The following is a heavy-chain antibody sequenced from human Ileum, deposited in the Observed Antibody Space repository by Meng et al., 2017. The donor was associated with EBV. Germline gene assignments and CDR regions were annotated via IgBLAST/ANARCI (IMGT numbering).Heavy chain of an antibody. D-gene: IGHD3-3*01. CDR2: INTKTGNP. CDR1: GYTFIDYA. Sequence: VQLVQSGSELKKPGAAVTVYSQASGYTFIDYAMNWVRQAPGQGLEWMGWINTKTGNPTYAQGFTRRFVFSLDTSFRTAYLQISSLKAEDTAVYYCARVAPSGYRYFDYWGQGTLVTVSS. J-gene: IGHJ4*02. V-gene: IGHV7-4-1*02. CDR3: ARVAPSGYRYFDY.